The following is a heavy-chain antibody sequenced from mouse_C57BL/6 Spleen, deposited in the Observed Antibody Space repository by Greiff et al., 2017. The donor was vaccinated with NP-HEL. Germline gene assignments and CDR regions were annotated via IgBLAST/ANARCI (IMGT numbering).Heavy chain of an antibody. CDR2: ISSGGSYT. D-gene: IGHD1-1*01. Sequence: VQLKESGGDLVKPGGSLKLSCAASGFTFSSYGMSWVRQTPDKRLEWVATISSGGSYTYYPDSVKGRFTISRDNAKNTLYLQMSSLKSEDTAMYYCARDYGSYYAMDYWGQGTSVTVSS. V-gene: IGHV5-6*01. CDR3: ARDYGSYYAMDY. CDR1: GFTFSSYG. J-gene: IGHJ4*01.